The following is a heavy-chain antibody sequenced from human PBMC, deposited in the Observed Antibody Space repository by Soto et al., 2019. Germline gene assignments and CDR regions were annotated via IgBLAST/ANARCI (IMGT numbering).Heavy chain of an antibody. D-gene: IGHD2-15*01. CDR1: GDSVSSNSAA. CDR2: TYYRSKWYN. CDR3: ARAYWSGGSCSAWSNWFDP. V-gene: IGHV6-1*01. Sequence: SQTLSLTCAISGDSVSSNSAAWNWIRQSPSRGLEWLGRTYYRSKWYNDYAVSVKSRITINPDTSKNQFSLQLNSVTPEDTAVYYCARAYWSGGSCSAWSNWFDPWGQGTMVTVPQ. J-gene: IGHJ5*02.